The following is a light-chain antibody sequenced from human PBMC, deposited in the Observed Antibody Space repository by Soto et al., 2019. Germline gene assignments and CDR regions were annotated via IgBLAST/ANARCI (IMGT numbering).Light chain of an antibody. CDR3: QQYYSYPT. J-gene: IGKJ4*01. V-gene: IGKV1D-16*01. CDR1: QDVSIW. Sequence: DIQMTQSPSSLSASVGDKVTITCRASQDVSIWLAWFQQKPGEAPKLLIYGASSLQSGVPSRFSGTGSGTDFTLTINSLQPEDFATYYCQQYYSYPTFGGGTKVEIK. CDR2: GAS.